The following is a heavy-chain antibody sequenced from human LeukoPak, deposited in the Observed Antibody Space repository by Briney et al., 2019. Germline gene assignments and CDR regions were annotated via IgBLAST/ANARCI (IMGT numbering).Heavy chain of an antibody. D-gene: IGHD3-10*01. V-gene: IGHV3-23*01. J-gene: IGHJ4*02. CDR2: ISPSGGIT. CDR1: GFTFSSHG. Sequence: GGSLRLSCAASGFTFSSHGMNWVRQAPGKGLEWVSGISPSGGITYYADSVKGRFTISRDNSKNTLYLQMNSLRAEDTAVYYCAKGIFRDYGSGSDFDYWGQGTLVTVSS. CDR3: AKGIFRDYGSGSDFDY.